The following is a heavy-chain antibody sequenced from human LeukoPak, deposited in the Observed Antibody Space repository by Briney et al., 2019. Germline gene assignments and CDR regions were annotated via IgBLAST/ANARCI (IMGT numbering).Heavy chain of an antibody. CDR1: GFTFSRHG. D-gene: IGHD3-3*01. CDR2: ISNDGSRK. CDR3: ARDRAWNYFDY. J-gene: IGHJ4*02. V-gene: IGHV3-30*03. Sequence: GGSPRLSCAPSGFTFSRHGMHWVRQAPGKGLEWVAIISNDGSRKYYAHSVEGRFTISRDNSKNTLYLQMDSLRAEDTAVYYCARDRAWNYFDYWGRGTLVTVSS.